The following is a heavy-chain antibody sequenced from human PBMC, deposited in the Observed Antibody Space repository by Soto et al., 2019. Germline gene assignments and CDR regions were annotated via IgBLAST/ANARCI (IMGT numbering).Heavy chain of an antibody. CDR2: IYYSGST. CDR1: GGSISSGGYY. D-gene: IGHD2-15*01. Sequence: MSSETLSLTCTVSGGSISSGGYYWSWIRQHPGKGLEWIGYIYYSGSTYYNPSLKSRVTISVDTSKNQFSLKLSSVTAADTAVYYCARGCSGGSCYFDDAFDIWGQGTMVTVSS. J-gene: IGHJ3*02. CDR3: ARGCSGGSCYFDDAFDI. V-gene: IGHV4-31*03.